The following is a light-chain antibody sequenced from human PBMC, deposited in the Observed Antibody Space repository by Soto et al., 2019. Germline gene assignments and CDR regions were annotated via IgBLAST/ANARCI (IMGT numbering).Light chain of an antibody. V-gene: IGLV2-11*01. CDR1: SSDVGGYNY. Sequence: ALTQPRSVSGSPGQSVTISCTGTSSDVGGYNYVSWYQQHPGKAPKLMIYDVSKRPSGVPDRFSGSKSGNTASLTISGLQAEDEADYYCRSYACSFTPYVFGTGTEVTVL. CDR3: RSYACSFTPYV. CDR2: DVS. J-gene: IGLJ1*01.